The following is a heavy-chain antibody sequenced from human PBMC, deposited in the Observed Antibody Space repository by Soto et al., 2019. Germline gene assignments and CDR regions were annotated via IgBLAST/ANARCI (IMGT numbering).Heavy chain of an antibody. CDR2: INHSGST. CDR3: ARVRGFTMVRGANWFDP. Sequence: SETLSLTCAVDGGAFSGYYWSWIRQPPGKGLEWIGEINHSGSTNYNPSLKRRVTISVDTSKNQFSLKLSSVPAADTAVYYCARVRGFTMVRGANWFDPWGQGTLVTVSS. V-gene: IGHV4-34*01. D-gene: IGHD3-10*01. CDR1: GGAFSGYY. J-gene: IGHJ5*02.